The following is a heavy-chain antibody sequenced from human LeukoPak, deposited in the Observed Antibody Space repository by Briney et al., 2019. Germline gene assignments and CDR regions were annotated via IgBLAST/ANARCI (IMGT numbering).Heavy chain of an antibody. Sequence: ASVKVSCKASGYTFTSYYMHWVRQAPGQGLEWMGIINPSGGSTSYAQKFQGRVAMTRDTSTSTVYMELSSLRSEDTAVYYCARESRPYDYVWGSYRAFDIWGQGTMVTVSS. CDR1: GYTFTSYY. D-gene: IGHD3-16*02. V-gene: IGHV1-46*01. J-gene: IGHJ3*02. CDR2: INPSGGST. CDR3: ARESRPYDYVWGSYRAFDI.